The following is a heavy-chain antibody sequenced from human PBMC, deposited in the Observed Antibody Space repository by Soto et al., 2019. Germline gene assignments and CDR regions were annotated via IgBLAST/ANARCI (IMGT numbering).Heavy chain of an antibody. V-gene: IGHV1-18*01. CDR1: GYAFTSHG. D-gene: IGHD3-22*01. CDR2: IRAYDGNT. Sequence: QVQLVQSGAEVKKPGASVKVSCKASGYAFTSHGISWVRQAPGQGLEWMGWIRAYDGNTNYAQKFQGRVTITKDTSTSTAYMELRSLRSDDTAVYYCARDWNNDSSLDTFDIWGQGTMVTVSS. J-gene: IGHJ3*02. CDR3: ARDWNNDSSLDTFDI.